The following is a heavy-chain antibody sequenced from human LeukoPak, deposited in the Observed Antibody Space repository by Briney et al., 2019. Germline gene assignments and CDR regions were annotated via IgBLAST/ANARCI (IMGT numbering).Heavy chain of an antibody. Sequence: SETLSLTCTVSGGSISSYYWSWIRQPAGKGLEWIGRIYTSGSTNYNPSLKSRVTMSVDTSKNQSSLKLSSVTAADTAVYYCARAYYDSWSGSRSAHDYWGQGTLVTVSS. V-gene: IGHV4-4*07. D-gene: IGHD3-3*01. CDR3: ARAYYDSWSGSRSAHDY. CDR2: IYTSGST. J-gene: IGHJ4*02. CDR1: GGSISSYY.